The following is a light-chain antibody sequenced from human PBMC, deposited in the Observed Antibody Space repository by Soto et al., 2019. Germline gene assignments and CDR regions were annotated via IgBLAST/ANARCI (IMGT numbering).Light chain of an antibody. V-gene: IGKV3-11*01. J-gene: IGKJ2*01. CDR2: DAS. CDR3: QQRYNWPNT. Sequence: EIVLTQSPATLSLSPGERATLSCRTSQSVGTYLACYQHNPGQAPRLLIYDASNRATGIPARFSGSGSGTDFTRTISSPEPEDFAVYYCQQRYNWPNTFGQGTKLEIK. CDR1: QSVGTY.